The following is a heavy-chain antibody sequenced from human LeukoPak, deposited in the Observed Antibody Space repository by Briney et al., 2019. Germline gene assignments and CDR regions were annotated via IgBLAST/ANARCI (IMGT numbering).Heavy chain of an antibody. J-gene: IGHJ4*02. D-gene: IGHD3-10*01. V-gene: IGHV3-48*01. CDR2: ISSSSSTI. Sequence: GGSLRLSCAASGFTFSSYSMNWVRQAPGKGLEWVSYISSSSSTIYYADSVKGRFTISRDNAKNSLYLQMNSLRAEDTAVYYCARDAPITMVRGVIIAPVNYFDYWGQGTPVTVSS. CDR1: GFTFSSYS. CDR3: ARDAPITMVRGVIIAPVNYFDY.